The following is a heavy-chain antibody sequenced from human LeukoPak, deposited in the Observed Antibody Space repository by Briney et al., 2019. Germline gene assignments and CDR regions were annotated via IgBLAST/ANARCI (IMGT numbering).Heavy chain of an antibody. CDR2: INPNSGGT. CDR3: ARSEEMATILLY. Sequence: ASVKVSCKASGYTFTGYYMHWVRQAPGQGLEWMGWINPNSGGTNYAQKFQGRVTMTRDTSISTAYMELSRLRSDDTAVYYCARSEEMATILLYWGQGTLVTVSS. D-gene: IGHD5-24*01. CDR1: GYTFTGYY. J-gene: IGHJ4*02. V-gene: IGHV1-2*02.